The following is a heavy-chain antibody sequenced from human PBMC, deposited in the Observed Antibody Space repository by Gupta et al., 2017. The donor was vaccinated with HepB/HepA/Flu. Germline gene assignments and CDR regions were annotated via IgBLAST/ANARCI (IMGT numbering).Heavy chain of an antibody. Sequence: QLQLHESVPGLVKPSDTLSLTCTVSGGSITSTTYYWGWIRQPPGKGLEWIGTIYHSGSTDYNPSLKSRVNISVDTYKNQFSLKLNAVTAADTAVYYCARRAYSGSYLVTFYFEYWGQGTLVTVSS. CDR1: GGSITSTTYY. J-gene: IGHJ4*02. CDR3: ARRAYSGSYLVTFYFEY. V-gene: IGHV4-39*01. CDR2: IYHSGST. D-gene: IGHD1-26*01.